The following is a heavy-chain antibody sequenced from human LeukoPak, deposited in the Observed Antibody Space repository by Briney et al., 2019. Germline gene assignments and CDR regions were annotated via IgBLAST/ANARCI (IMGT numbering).Heavy chain of an antibody. V-gene: IGHV3-23*01. CDR2: ISGSGGST. D-gene: IGHD1-26*01. J-gene: IGHJ4*02. Sequence: GGSLRLSCAASGFTFSSYGMSWVRQAPGKGLEWVSAISGSGGSTYYADSVKGRFTISRDNAKNSLYLQMNSLRAEDTAVYYCARDRWELPLLDYWGQGTLVTVSS. CDR1: GFTFSSYG. CDR3: ARDRWELPLLDY.